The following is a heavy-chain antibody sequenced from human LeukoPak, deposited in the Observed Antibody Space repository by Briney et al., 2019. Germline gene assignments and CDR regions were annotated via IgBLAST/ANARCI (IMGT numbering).Heavy chain of an antibody. Sequence: PSETLSLTCTVSGGSISSYYWSWIRQPPGKGLGWIGYIYYSGSTNYNPSLKSRVTISVDTSKNQFSLKLSSVTAADTAVYYCARGAELRYFDWPPGGMDVWGQGTTVTVSS. D-gene: IGHD3-9*01. CDR3: ARGAELRYFDWPPGGMDV. CDR1: GGSISSYY. V-gene: IGHV4-59*01. CDR2: IYYSGST. J-gene: IGHJ6*02.